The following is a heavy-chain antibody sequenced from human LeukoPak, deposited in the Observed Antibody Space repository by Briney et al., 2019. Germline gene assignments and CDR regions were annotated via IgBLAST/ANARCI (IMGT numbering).Heavy chain of an antibody. CDR1: GGSINNYY. V-gene: IGHV4-59*12. CDR2: IYYSVNT. Sequence: SETLSLTCTVSGGSINNYYWSWIRQPPGRGLEWIGYIYYSVNTNYNPSLKSRVTISADTPRDQFSLKLSSVTAADTAVYYCARRYGSVGAIDYWGQGTLVTVSS. J-gene: IGHJ4*02. D-gene: IGHD1-26*01. CDR3: ARRYGSVGAIDY.